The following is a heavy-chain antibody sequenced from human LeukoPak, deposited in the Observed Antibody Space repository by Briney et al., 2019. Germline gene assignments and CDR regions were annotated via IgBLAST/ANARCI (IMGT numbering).Heavy chain of an antibody. Sequence: SETLSLTCTVSGGSISSSSYYWGWIRQPPGKGLEWIGSIYYSGSTYYNPSLKSRVTISVDTSKNQFSLKLSSVTAADTAVYYCARRTNYYYSSGYYYEEVDYLGQGTMVTVSS. D-gene: IGHD3-22*01. J-gene: IGHJ4*02. CDR1: GGSISSSSYY. CDR3: ARRTNYYYSSGYYYEEVDY. CDR2: IYYSGST. V-gene: IGHV4-39*01.